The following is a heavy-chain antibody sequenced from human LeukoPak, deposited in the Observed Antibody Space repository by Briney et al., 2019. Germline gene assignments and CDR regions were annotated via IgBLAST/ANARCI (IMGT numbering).Heavy chain of an antibody. CDR3: AREGVGYSSGWYPGFEY. CDR1: GYTFTGHY. CDR2: INPNSGGT. Sequence: ASVKVSCKASGYTFTGHYMHCVRQAPGQGLEWMGGINPNSGGTNYAQKFQGRVTMTRDTSISTAYMELSRLRSDDTAVYYCAREGVGYSSGWYPGFEYWGQGTLVTGSS. D-gene: IGHD6-19*01. J-gene: IGHJ4*02. V-gene: IGHV1-2*02.